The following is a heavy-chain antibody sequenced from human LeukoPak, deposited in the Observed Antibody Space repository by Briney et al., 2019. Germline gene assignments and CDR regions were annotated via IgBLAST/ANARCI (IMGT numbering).Heavy chain of an antibody. CDR3: ARSSYYNAADAFDI. Sequence: SATLSLTCTVSGVSIISGSYYWSWIRQPPGKGLEWIGYIYYSGSTNYNPSLKSRVTISVDTSKNQFSLKLSSVTAADAAVYYCARSSYYNAADAFDIWGQGTMVTVSS. D-gene: IGHD3-10*01. V-gene: IGHV4-61*01. CDR1: GVSIISGSYY. J-gene: IGHJ3*02. CDR2: IYYSGST.